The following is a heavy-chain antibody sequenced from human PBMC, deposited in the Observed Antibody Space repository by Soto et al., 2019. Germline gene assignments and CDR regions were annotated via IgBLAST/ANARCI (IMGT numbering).Heavy chain of an antibody. CDR2: INHSGST. D-gene: IGHD3-10*01. CDR1: GGSFSGYY. Sequence: SETLSLTCAVYGGSFSGYYWSWIRQPPGKGLEWIGEINHSGSTNYNPSLKSRVTISVDTSKNQFSLKLSPVTAADTAVYYCASSMVRGYYYYMDVWGKGTTVTVSS. V-gene: IGHV4-34*01. J-gene: IGHJ6*03. CDR3: ASSMVRGYYYYMDV.